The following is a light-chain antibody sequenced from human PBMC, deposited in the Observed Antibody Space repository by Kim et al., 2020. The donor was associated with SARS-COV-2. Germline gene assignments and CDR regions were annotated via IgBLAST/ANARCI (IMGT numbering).Light chain of an antibody. J-gene: IGLJ3*02. CDR3: SSYTSSSTWV. V-gene: IGLV2-14*01. CDR2: DVS. CDR1: SSDVGGYNY. Sequence: QSALTQPASVSGSPGQSITISCTGTSSDVGGYNYVSWYQQHPGKAPKLMIYDVSERPSGVSNRFSGSKSGNTASLTISGLQAEDEADYYCSSYTSSSTWVFGGGTKLDVI.